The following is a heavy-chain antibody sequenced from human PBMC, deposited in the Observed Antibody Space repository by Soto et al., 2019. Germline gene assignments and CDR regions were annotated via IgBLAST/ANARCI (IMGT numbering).Heavy chain of an antibody. CDR2: ISGSGSTI. V-gene: IGHV3-11*01. CDR1: GFTFSDYY. J-gene: IGHJ1*01. D-gene: IGHD6-13*01. CDR3: ARVGSLEAAGTPDF. Sequence: GGSLRLSCAASGFTFSDYYMSWFRQAPGKGLEWVSYISGSGSTIHDADSVKGRFTISRDNAKNSLYLQMNSLSAEDTAVHYCARVGSLEAAGTPDFWAQGTLATVSS.